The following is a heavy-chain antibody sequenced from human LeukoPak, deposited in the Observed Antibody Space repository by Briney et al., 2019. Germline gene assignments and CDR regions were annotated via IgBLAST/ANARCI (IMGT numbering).Heavy chain of an antibody. CDR2: INWNGGST. D-gene: IGHD1-1*01. Sequence: GGSLRLSCGASGFTFSTYGMSWVRQAPGRGLGWVSGINWNGGSTGYADSVKGRFTISRDNAKNSLYLQMNSLRAEDTALYYCAREPGGGYYYYYMDVWGKGTTVTVSS. CDR3: AREPGGGYYYYYMDV. CDR1: GFTFSTYG. J-gene: IGHJ6*03. V-gene: IGHV3-20*04.